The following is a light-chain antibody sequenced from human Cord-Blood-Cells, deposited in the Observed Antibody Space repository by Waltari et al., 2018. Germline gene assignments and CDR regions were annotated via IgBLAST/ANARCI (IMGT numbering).Light chain of an antibody. CDR2: AAS. Sequence: DIQMTQSPSSLSASVGDRVTITCRASQSISSYLNWYQQKPGKAPKLLIYAASSLQSGXXXXFSGSGSGTDFTLTISSLQPEDFATYYCQQSYSTPPYTFGQGTKLEIK. V-gene: IGKV1-39*01. J-gene: IGKJ2*01. CDR3: QQSYSTPPYT. CDR1: QSISSY.